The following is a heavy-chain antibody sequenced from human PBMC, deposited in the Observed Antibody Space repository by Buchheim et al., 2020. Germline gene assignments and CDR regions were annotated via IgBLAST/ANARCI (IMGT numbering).Heavy chain of an antibody. Sequence: QVQLVESGGGVVQPGRSLRLSCAASGFTFSSYGMHWVRQAPGKGLEWVAFIWYDGSNKYYADSVKGRFTISRDNSKNTLYLQMNSLRAEDTAVYYCARASQFSTTTAFDYWGQGTL. CDR1: GFTFSSYG. CDR2: IWYDGSNK. CDR3: ARASQFSTTTAFDY. D-gene: IGHD5/OR15-5a*01. V-gene: IGHV3-33*01. J-gene: IGHJ4*02.